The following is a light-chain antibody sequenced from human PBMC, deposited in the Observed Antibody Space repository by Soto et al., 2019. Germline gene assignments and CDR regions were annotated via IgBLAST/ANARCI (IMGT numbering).Light chain of an antibody. Sequence: QSALTQPASVSGSPGQSITISCTGTSRDVGGYNYVSWYQHHPGKAPKLLIYEVTYRPSGVSNRFSGSKSGNTASLTISGLQAEDEADYYCSSNTASSTYVFGTGTKLIVL. J-gene: IGLJ1*01. CDR2: EVT. CDR1: SRDVGGYNY. CDR3: SSNTASSTYV. V-gene: IGLV2-14*01.